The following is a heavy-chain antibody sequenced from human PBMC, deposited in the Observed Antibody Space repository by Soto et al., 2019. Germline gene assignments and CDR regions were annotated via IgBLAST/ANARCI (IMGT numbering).Heavy chain of an antibody. CDR1: GGSFSGYY. CDR2: INHSGST. J-gene: IGHJ3*02. CDR3: ARAPYYDFWNDI. D-gene: IGHD3-3*01. V-gene: IGHV4-34*01. Sequence: SETLSLTCAVYGGSFSGYYWSWIRQPPGKGLEWIGEINHSGSTNYNPSLKSRVTISVDTSKNQFSLKLSSVTAADTAVYYCARAPYYDFWNDIWGQGTMVTVSS.